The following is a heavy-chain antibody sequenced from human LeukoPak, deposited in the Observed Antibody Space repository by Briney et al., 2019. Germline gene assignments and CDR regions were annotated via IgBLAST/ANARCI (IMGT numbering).Heavy chain of an antibody. Sequence: GGSLRLSCAASGLTFSSYSMNWVRQAPGKGLEWVSSISSSSSYIYYADSVKGRFTISRDNAKNSLYLQMNSLRAEDTAVYYCARSLLSRGACFDYWGQGTLVTVSS. V-gene: IGHV3-21*01. D-gene: IGHD3-10*01. J-gene: IGHJ4*02. CDR1: GLTFSSYS. CDR3: ARSLLSRGACFDY. CDR2: ISSSSSYI.